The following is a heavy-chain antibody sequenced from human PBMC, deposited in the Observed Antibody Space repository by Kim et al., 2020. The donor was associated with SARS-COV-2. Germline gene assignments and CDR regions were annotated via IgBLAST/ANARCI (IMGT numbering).Heavy chain of an antibody. J-gene: IGHJ4*02. Sequence: GGSLRLSCAASGFTFSSYAMSWVRQAPGKGLEWVSAISGSGGSTYYADSVKGRFTISRDNSKNTLYLQMNSLRAEDTAVYYCAKDYPTYYDILTGYEDLYFDYWGQGTLVTVSS. V-gene: IGHV3-23*01. CDR2: ISGSGGST. CDR3: AKDYPTYYDILTGYEDLYFDY. CDR1: GFTFSSYA. D-gene: IGHD3-9*01.